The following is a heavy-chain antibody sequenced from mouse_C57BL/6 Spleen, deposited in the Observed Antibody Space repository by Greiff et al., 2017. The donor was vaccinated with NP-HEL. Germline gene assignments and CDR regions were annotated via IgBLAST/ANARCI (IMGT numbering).Heavy chain of an antibody. Sequence: VQLQQSGAELVRPGTSVKVSCKASGYAFTNYLLEWVKQRPGQGLEWIGVINPGSGGTNYNEKFKGKATLTADKSSSTAYMQLSSLTSEDSAVYFCARSDYGSSHAMDYWGQGTSVTVSS. D-gene: IGHD1-1*01. CDR3: ARSDYGSSHAMDY. V-gene: IGHV1-54*01. CDR1: GYAFTNYL. CDR2: INPGSGGT. J-gene: IGHJ4*01.